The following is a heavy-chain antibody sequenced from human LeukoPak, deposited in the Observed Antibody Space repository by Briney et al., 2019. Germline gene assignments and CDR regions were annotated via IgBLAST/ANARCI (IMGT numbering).Heavy chain of an antibody. V-gene: IGHV1-2*02. CDR2: INPNSGDT. J-gene: IGHJ3*02. Sequence: ASVKVSCKASGYTFTAYYMHWVRQAPGQGLEWMGWINPNSGDTNYAQKFQGRVTMTRDTSITTAYMELSRLTADDSAVYYCVRDGAFDIWGQGTMVTVSS. CDR3: VRDGAFDI. CDR1: GYTFTAYY.